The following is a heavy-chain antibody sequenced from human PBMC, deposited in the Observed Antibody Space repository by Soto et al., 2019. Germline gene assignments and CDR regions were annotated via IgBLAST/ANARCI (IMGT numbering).Heavy chain of an antibody. CDR1: GFSLSNGKVG. J-gene: IGHJ6*03. Sequence: HVTLKESGPVLVKPTETLTLTCTVSGFSLSNGKVGVSRIRQPPGKALEWLAHIFSNDEKSYRTSLKSRLTISEDTSKSQVVLTMTNVVPVDTATYYCARILFGRSVAGGYFYMDVWGKGTTVTVSS. D-gene: IGHD6-19*01. V-gene: IGHV2-26*01. CDR2: IFSNDEK. CDR3: ARILFGRSVAGGYFYMDV.